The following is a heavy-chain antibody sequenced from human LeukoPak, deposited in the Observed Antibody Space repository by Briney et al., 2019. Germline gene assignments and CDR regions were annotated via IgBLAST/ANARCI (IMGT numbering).Heavy chain of an antibody. D-gene: IGHD6-13*01. Sequence: GESLKISCKGSGYSFTSYWIGWVRQMPGKGLEWMGIIYPGDSDTRYSPSFQGQVTISADKSISTAYLQWSSLKASDTAMYYCARHREGSSWYRSQYYLDYWGQGTLVTVSS. V-gene: IGHV5-51*01. CDR1: GYSFTSYW. J-gene: IGHJ4*02. CDR3: ARHREGSSWYRSQYYLDY. CDR2: IYPGDSDT.